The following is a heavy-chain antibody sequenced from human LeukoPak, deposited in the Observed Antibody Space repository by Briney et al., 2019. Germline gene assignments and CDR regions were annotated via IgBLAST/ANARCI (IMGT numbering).Heavy chain of an antibody. V-gene: IGHV3-21*01. CDR2: ISSSSSYI. D-gene: IGHD5-12*01. J-gene: IGHJ6*03. Sequence: PGGSLRLSCAASGFTFSSYSMNLVRQAPGKGLELVSSISSSSSYIYYADSVKGRFTISRDNAKNSLYLQMNSLRAEDTAVYYCARETYSGYEYYYYYMDVWGKGTTVTVSS. CDR3: ARETYSGYEYYYYYMDV. CDR1: GFTFSSYS.